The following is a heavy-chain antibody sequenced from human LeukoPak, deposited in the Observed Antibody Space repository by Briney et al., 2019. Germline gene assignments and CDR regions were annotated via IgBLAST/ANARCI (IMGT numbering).Heavy chain of an antibody. Sequence: GGSLRLSCAAAGFTARNNYMSWVRQAPGKVLEWVSLIHSGGSTYYAASVKGRFTISRDNSNNTVYLQMNSLRAADTAVYYCARAPSNAHFDYWGQGTLVTVSS. CDR2: IHSGGST. V-gene: IGHV3-66*01. D-gene: IGHD3-3*02. CDR3: ARAPSNAHFDY. CDR1: GFTARNNY. J-gene: IGHJ4*02.